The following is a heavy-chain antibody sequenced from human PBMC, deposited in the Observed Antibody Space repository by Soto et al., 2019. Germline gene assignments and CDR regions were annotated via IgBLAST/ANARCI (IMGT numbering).Heavy chain of an antibody. CDR3: AKPANVDTAMVTSYYYYYGMDV. V-gene: IGHV3-30*18. J-gene: IGHJ6*02. CDR1: GFTFSSYG. CDR2: ISYDGSNK. D-gene: IGHD5-18*01. Sequence: GGSLRLSCAASGFTFSSYGMHWVRQAPGKGLEWVAVISYDGSNKYYADSVKGRFTISRDNSKNTLYLQMNSLRAEDTAVYYCAKPANVDTAMVTSYYYYYGMDVWGQGTTVTVSS.